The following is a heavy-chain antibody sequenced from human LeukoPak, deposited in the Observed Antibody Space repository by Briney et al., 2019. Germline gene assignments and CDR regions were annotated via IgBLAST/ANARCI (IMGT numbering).Heavy chain of an antibody. CDR3: ARDPGSPFDH. Sequence: SETLSLTCTVSGGSISSGDYYWGWIRQPPGKGREWTAYSYYSGSTYYNPSLKSRVTISVDTSKNQFSLKVSSVTAADTAVYYCARDPGSPFDHWGQGTLVTVSS. CDR1: GGSISSGDYY. V-gene: IGHV4-30-4*08. D-gene: IGHD2-15*01. CDR2: SYYSGST. J-gene: IGHJ4*02.